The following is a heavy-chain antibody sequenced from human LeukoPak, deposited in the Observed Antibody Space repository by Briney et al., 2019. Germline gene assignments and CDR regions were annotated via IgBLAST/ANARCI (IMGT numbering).Heavy chain of an antibody. V-gene: IGHV4-38-2*01. CDR1: GYSISSGYY. Sequence: SETLSLTCAASGYSISSGYYWGWIRQPPGKGLEWIGTIYQSGSTYYNPSLKSRVTISVDTSENQLSLKLTSVTAADTAVYYCARTGTGNYFDYWGQGTLVTVSS. CDR3: ARTGTGNYFDY. J-gene: IGHJ4*02. CDR2: IYQSGST. D-gene: IGHD1-14*01.